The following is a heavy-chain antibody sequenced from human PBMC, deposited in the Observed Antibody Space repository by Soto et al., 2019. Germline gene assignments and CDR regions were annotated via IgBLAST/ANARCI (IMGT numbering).Heavy chain of an antibody. D-gene: IGHD3-10*01. J-gene: IGHJ6*03. Sequence: GGSLRLSCAASGFTFSSYAMSWVRQAPGKGLEWVSAISGSGGSTYYADSVKGRFTISRDNSKNTLYLQMNSLRAEDTAVYYCANLAMPRGFGESLPTVLGYYYYYMDVWGKGTTVTVSS. V-gene: IGHV3-23*01. CDR2: ISGSGGST. CDR1: GFTFSSYA. CDR3: ANLAMPRGFGESLPTVLGYYYYYMDV.